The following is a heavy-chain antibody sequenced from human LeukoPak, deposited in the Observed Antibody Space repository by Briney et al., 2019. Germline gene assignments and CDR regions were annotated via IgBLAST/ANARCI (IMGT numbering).Heavy chain of an antibody. Sequence: GGSLRLSCAVSGFTVSSNYMSWVRQAPGKGLEWVSVIYSGGSTYYADSVKGRFTISRDNSKNTLYLQMNSLRAEDTAVYYCYSMIVVEIRVIDDYWGQGTLVTVSS. J-gene: IGHJ4*02. CDR3: YSMIVVEIRVIDDY. V-gene: IGHV3-66*01. CDR2: IYSGGST. D-gene: IGHD3-22*01. CDR1: GFTVSSNY.